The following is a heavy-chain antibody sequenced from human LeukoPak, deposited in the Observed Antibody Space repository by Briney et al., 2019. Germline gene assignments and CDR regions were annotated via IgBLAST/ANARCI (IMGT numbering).Heavy chain of an antibody. CDR3: ARVWVRPDAFDI. CDR1: GYTFTSYG. J-gene: IGHJ3*02. V-gene: IGHV1-18*01. CDR2: ISAYNGNT. D-gene: IGHD3-10*01. Sequence: GASVKVSCKASGYTFTSYGISWVRQAPGQGLEWMGWISAYNGNTNYAQKLQGRVTMNTDASTSTAYMELRSLRSDDTAVYYCARVWVRPDAFDIWGQGTMVTVSS.